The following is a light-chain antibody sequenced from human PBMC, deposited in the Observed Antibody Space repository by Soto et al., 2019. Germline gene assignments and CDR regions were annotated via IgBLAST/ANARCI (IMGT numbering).Light chain of an antibody. CDR1: SSNIGNNY. CDR3: GTWNSSLSARV. CDR2: DNN. Sequence: QSVLTQPPSVSAAPGQKVTISCSGSSSNIGNNYVSWYQQLPGTAPKLLIYDNNTRPSGIPDRFSGSKSGTSATLDITGLQTGDEADYYCGTWNSSLSARVFGAGTKLTVL. V-gene: IGLV1-51*01. J-gene: IGLJ3*02.